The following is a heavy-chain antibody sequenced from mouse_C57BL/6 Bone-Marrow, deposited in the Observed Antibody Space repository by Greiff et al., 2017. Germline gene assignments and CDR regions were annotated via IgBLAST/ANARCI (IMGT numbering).Heavy chain of an antibody. CDR1: GFNIKNTY. J-gene: IGHJ4*01. V-gene: IGHV14-3*01. CDR2: IDPANGNT. CDR3: AYDYDGQVYAMDY. D-gene: IGHD2-4*01. Sequence: VQLQQPGAELVKPGASVKLSCTASGFNIKNTYMHWVKQRPEQGLEWIGRIDPANGNTKYAPKFQGKATITADTSSNTAYLQLSSLTSEDTAIYYCAYDYDGQVYAMDYWGQGTSVTVSS.